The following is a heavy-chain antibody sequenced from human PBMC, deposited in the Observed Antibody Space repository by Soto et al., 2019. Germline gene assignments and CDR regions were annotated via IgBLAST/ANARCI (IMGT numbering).Heavy chain of an antibody. D-gene: IGHD2-15*01. CDR3: ARDGGSLNWYFDV. J-gene: IGHJ2*01. CDR1: GYAISRGGYY. V-gene: IGHV4-31*11. CDR2: IDYSGDT. Sequence: QVQLQESGPGRVRPSQSLSLICDVSGYAISRGGYYWSWLRQVPGKGLEWIGSIDYSGDTFYNPSLESRVCVSVDPSKNEFSLCFSIVTAADTALIYCARDGGSLNWYFDVWGRGTLVTVSS.